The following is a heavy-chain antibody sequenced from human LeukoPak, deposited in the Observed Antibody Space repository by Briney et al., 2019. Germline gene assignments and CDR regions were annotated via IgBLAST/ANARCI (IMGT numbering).Heavy chain of an antibody. D-gene: IGHD4-17*01. CDR1: GFTVSSYA. V-gene: IGHV3-23*01. CDR3: AKDDDGHHHGVDH. J-gene: IGHJ4*02. CDR2: IGYSAGDT. Sequence: GGSLRLSCAASGFTVSSYAMTWVRQAPGKGLEWVSAIGYSAGDTYYADSVKGRFIISRDNSMNTLYLQMSSLRADDTALYYCAKDDDGHHHGVDHWGQGTLVTVSS.